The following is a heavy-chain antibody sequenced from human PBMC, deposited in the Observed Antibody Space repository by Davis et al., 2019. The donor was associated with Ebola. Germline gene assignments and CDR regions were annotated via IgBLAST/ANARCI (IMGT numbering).Heavy chain of an antibody. Sequence: MPSETLSLTCTVSGGSISSSSYYWGWLRQPPGKGLEWIGNIYSSGSTYYSPSLQSRVTISVDTSKNQFSLKLSSVTAADTAVYYCARDTLYKVDYGYYYGMDVWGQGTTVTVSS. CDR3: ARDTLYKVDYGYYYGMDV. CDR1: GGSISSSSYY. V-gene: IGHV4-39*02. D-gene: IGHD4-17*01. J-gene: IGHJ6*02. CDR2: IYSSGST.